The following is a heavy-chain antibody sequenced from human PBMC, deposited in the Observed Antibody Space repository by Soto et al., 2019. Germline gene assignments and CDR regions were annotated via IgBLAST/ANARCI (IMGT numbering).Heavy chain of an antibody. CDR2: ISAYNGNT. V-gene: IGHV1-18*01. CDR3: ARVCTYYYYYYYMYV. Sequence: QVQLVQSGAEVKKPGASVKVSCKASGYTFTSYGISWVRQAPGQGLEWMGWISAYNGNTNYAQKLHSRVTITTDTSTSTAYMELRSLRSDDTAVYYCARVCTYYYYYYYMYVWGKGTTVTVSS. D-gene: IGHD2-2*01. J-gene: IGHJ6*03. CDR1: GYTFTSYG.